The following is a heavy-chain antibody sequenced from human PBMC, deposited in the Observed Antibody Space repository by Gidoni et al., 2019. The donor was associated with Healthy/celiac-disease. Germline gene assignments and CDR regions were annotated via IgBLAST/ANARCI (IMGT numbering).Heavy chain of an antibody. V-gene: IGHV1-58*01. D-gene: IGHD6-6*01. CDR2: IVVGSGNT. CDR3: AAVAARGGYGMDV. CDR1: GFTFTSSA. J-gene: IGHJ6*04. Sequence: QMQLVQSGPEVKKPGTSVKVSCKASGFTFTSSAVQWVRQARGQRLEWIGWIVVGSGNTNYAQKFQERVTIIRDMSTSTAYMELSSLRSEDTAVYYCAAVAARGGYGMDVWGKGTTVTVSS.